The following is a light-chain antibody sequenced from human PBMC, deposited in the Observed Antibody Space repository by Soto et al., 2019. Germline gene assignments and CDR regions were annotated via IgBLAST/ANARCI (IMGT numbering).Light chain of an antibody. CDR2: DVS. CDR1: SSDVGGYNY. Sequence: QSVLTQPASVSGSPGQSITISCTGTSSDVGGYNYVSWYQHHPGKATKLINYDVSNRPSGVSIRFSGSKSDNTASLTISRLQPEDEADYHCSSYTTSNTRQIVFGTGTKVTVL. CDR3: SSYTTSNTRQIV. J-gene: IGLJ1*01. V-gene: IGLV2-14*03.